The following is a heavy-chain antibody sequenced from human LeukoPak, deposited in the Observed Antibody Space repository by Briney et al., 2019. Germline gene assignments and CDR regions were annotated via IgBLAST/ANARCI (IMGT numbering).Heavy chain of an antibody. Sequence: QPGGSLRLSCAASGFTFSSYAIHWVRQAPGKGLEWVALISYDGSNKYCADSVKGRFTISRDKSKNTLYLQMNSLRAEDTAVYYCAELGITMIGGVWGKGTTVTISS. CDR2: ISYDGSNK. CDR1: GFTFSSYA. V-gene: IGHV3-30*04. J-gene: IGHJ6*04. CDR3: AELGITMIGGV. D-gene: IGHD3-10*02.